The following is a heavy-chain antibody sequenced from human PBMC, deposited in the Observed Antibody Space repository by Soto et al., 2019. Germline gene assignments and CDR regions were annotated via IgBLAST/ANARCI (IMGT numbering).Heavy chain of an antibody. D-gene: IGHD3-16*02. CDR2: ISAYNGNT. J-gene: IGHJ6*02. V-gene: IGHV1-18*01. CDR1: GYTFTSYG. Sequence: ASVKVSCKASGYTFTSYGISWVRQAPGQGLEWMGWISAYNGNTNYAQKLQGRVTMTTDTSTSTAYMELRSLRSDDTAVYYCARVWMITFGGVIVINYYGMDVWGQGTTVTVSS. CDR3: ARVWMITFGGVIVINYYGMDV.